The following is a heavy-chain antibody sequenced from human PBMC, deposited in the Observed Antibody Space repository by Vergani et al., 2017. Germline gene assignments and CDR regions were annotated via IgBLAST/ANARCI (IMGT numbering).Heavy chain of an antibody. V-gene: IGHV4-30-4*01. Sequence: QVQLQESGPGLVKHSQTLSLTCTVSGDSMNSDYFYWCWIRQPPGKGLEWIGNIFYSGSTYYNPSLKSRLTLSVALSKNLFSLKLNSVTAADSAVYYCARFKWHDIDYWGQGTLVTVSS. J-gene: IGHJ4*02. CDR1: GDSMNSDYFY. CDR3: ARFKWHDIDY. CDR2: IFYSGST. D-gene: IGHD1-20*01.